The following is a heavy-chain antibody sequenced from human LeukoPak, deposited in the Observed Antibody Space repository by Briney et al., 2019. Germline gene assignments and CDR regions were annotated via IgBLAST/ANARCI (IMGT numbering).Heavy chain of an antibody. J-gene: IGHJ6*04. CDR2: ISGSGGST. CDR3: AKHGYYYYYNMDV. CDR1: GFTFSSYA. V-gene: IGHV3-23*01. Sequence: GSLRLSCAASGFTFSSYAMSWVRQAPGKGLEWVSGISGSGGSTYYADSAKGRFTISRDNSKNTLYLQMNSLRAEDTAVYFCAKHGYYYYYNMDVWGKGTTVTVSS.